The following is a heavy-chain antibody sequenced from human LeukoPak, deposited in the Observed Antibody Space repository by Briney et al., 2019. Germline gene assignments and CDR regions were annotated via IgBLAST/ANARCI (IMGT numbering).Heavy chain of an antibody. J-gene: IGHJ4*02. CDR1: GGSISRGSYH. V-gene: IGHV4-61*02. CDR3: ARGGIPDY. Sequence: SETLSLTCTVSGGSISRGSYHWSWIRQPAGKGLEWIGRFYTSGTPNYNPSLKSRVTILVDTSRNQFPLKLNSVTAADTAVYYCARGGIPDYWGQGILVTVSS. D-gene: IGHD2-21*01. CDR2: FYTSGTP.